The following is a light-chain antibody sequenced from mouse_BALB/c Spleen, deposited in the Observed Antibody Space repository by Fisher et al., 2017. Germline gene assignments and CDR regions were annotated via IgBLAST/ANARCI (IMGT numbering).Light chain of an antibody. CDR2: DTS. CDR3: QQGSSIPLT. Sequence: IVLTQTTAIMSASPGEKVTMTCSASSSVSYMYWYQQKPGSSPRLLIYDTSNLASGVPVRFSGSGSGTSYSLTIGTMEAEDVATYYCQQGSSIPLTFGAGAKLELK. V-gene: IGKV4-55*01. J-gene: IGKJ5*01. CDR1: SSVSY.